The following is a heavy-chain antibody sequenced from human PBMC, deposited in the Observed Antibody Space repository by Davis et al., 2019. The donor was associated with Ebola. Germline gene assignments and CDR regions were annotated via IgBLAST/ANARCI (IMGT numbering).Heavy chain of an antibody. CDR2: ISSDGSYK. D-gene: IGHD3-10*01. J-gene: IGHJ1*01. Sequence: PGGSLRLSCAASGFSFSNYSMVWVRQAPGKGLEWMAVISSDGSYKYYTDPVKGRFTISRDNSKNTLYMQMNSLRTEDTAVYFCARDRVDGSGPNYSCFQHWGQGTLVIVSS. CDR3: ARDRVDGSGPNYSCFQH. V-gene: IGHV3-30-3*01. CDR1: GFSFSNYS.